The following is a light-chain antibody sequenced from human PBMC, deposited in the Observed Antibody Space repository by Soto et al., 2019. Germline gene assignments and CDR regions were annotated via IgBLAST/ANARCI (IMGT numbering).Light chain of an antibody. CDR2: DAS. CDR3: QQYNNWPLT. J-gene: IGKJ4*01. Sequence: EIVMTQSPATLSVYPGDRATLSCRASQSVDNDLAWYQQKPGQPPRLLIYDASTRATGIPARFSGSQSGTEFTLTISSLLSEDFAVYSCQQYNNWPLTFGGGTKVDIK. V-gene: IGKV3D-15*01. CDR1: QSVDND.